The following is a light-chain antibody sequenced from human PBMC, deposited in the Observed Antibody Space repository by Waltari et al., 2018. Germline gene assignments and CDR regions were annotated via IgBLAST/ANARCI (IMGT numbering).Light chain of an antibody. V-gene: IGLV2-14*03. CDR3: SSFTRTNSWV. CDR2: AVN. CDR1: SSDVGGYNY. Sequence: HSALAQPASVSGSPGQSITIPCTGTSSDVGGYNYVSWYQQHPGKAPRLMIYAVNKRPSGVSNRVSGSKSGNAASLTISGLQAEDEADYYCSSFTRTNSWVFGGGTKLTVL. J-gene: IGLJ3*02.